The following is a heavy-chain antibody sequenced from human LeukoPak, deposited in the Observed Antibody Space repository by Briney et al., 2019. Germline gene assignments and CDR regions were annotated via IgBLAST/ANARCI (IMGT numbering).Heavy chain of an antibody. D-gene: IGHD3-22*01. V-gene: IGHV3-48*01. CDR2: ITSSSSTA. Sequence: GGSLRLSCAASGFTFSSYSMNWVRQAPGKGLEWVSKITSSSSTAFYADSVKGRFTISRDNAKNSLYLQMNSLRAEDTAVYYCARGVSGYYYFDYWGQGTLVTVSS. CDR1: GFTFSSYS. CDR3: ARGVSGYYYFDY. J-gene: IGHJ4*02.